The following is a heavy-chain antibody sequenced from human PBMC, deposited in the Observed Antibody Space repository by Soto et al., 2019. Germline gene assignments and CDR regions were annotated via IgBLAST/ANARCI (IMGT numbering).Heavy chain of an antibody. V-gene: IGHV1-69*02. Sequence: QVQLVQSGAEVKKPGSAVKVSCMASGGTFSSYTITWVRQAPGQGLEWMGRSIPTLGIANYAQKFQGRVRNTADTSTGTAYMELRSLRSEDTAVYYCARLTYSGYDEGIDYWGQGTLVAVSS. J-gene: IGHJ4*02. CDR2: SIPTLGIA. CDR3: ARLTYSGYDEGIDY. D-gene: IGHD5-12*01. CDR1: GGTFSSYT.